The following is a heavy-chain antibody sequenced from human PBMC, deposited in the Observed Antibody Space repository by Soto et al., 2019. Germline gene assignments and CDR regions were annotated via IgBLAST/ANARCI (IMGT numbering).Heavy chain of an antibody. V-gene: IGHV1-69*01. CDR3: ARSQGGSSSLDIYYYYYYGMDV. CDR2: IIPIFGTA. CDR1: GGTLSSYA. D-gene: IGHD2-15*01. Sequence: QVQLVQSGAEVKKSGSSVKVSCKAPGGTLSSYAISWVRQAPGQGLEWMGGIIPIFGTAKYAQKFQGRVTITADESTSTGYMELSSLRSEDTAVYYCARSQGGSSSLDIYYYYYYGMDVWGQGTTVTVSS. J-gene: IGHJ6*02.